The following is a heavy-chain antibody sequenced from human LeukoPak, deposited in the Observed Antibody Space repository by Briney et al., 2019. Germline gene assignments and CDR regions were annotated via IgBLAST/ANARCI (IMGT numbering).Heavy chain of an antibody. Sequence: GESLKISCKGSGYSFTSYWIGWVRQMPGKGLEWMGIIYPGDSDTRYSPSFQGQVTISADKSISTAYLQWSSLKASDTAMYYCARVYGSGSRYYYYYYMDVWGKGTTVTVSS. CDR1: GYSFTSYW. CDR3: ARVYGSGSRYYYYYYMDV. CDR2: IYPGDSDT. V-gene: IGHV5-51*01. J-gene: IGHJ6*03. D-gene: IGHD3-10*01.